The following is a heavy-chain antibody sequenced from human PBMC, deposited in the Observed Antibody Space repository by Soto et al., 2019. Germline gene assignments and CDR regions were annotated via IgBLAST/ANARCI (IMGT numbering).Heavy chain of an antibody. D-gene: IGHD2-15*01. Sequence: EVQLVESGGGLVQPGGSLRLSCAASGFTFSNYWMHWVRQVPGKGLLWVSRINSDGISTNYADSVKGRFTISRDNAKNTLYLQMNSLRAEDTAVYYCPSAMFPHIAATGDNAFDPWGQGTLVTVSS. CDR2: INSDGIST. V-gene: IGHV3-74*01. CDR1: GFTFSNYW. J-gene: IGHJ5*02. CDR3: PSAMFPHIAATGDNAFDP.